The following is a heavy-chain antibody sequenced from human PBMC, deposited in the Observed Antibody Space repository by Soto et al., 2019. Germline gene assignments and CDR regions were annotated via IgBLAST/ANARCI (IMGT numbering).Heavy chain of an antibody. J-gene: IGHJ4*02. V-gene: IGHV3-33*03. Sequence: PGGSLRLSCAASGLTFSIYGMHWVRQAPGKGLEWVSVIWDDGSNKYYADSVKGRFTISRDNSKNTLYLQMNSLRAEDTAVYYCAKDKEGTAMAKGGYFDYWGQGTLVTVSS. D-gene: IGHD5-18*01. CDR2: IWDDGSNK. CDR1: GLTFSIYG. CDR3: AKDKEGTAMAKGGYFDY.